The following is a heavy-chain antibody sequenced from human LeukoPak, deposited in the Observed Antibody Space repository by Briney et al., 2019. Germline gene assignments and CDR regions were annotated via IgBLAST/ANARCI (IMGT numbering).Heavy chain of an antibody. J-gene: IGHJ4*02. CDR3: TKAGPPSGKYFADY. D-gene: IGHD6-19*01. V-gene: IGHV3-23*01. CDR1: GFTFSSSA. CDR2: ISGGGDAT. Sequence: GGSLRLSCAASGFTFSSSAMRWVRQAPGKGLEWVSAISGGGDATYYADSVKGRFTTSRDNSKNTLYLQMNSLRAEDTAIYYCTKAGPPSGKYFADYWGQGTLVTVSS.